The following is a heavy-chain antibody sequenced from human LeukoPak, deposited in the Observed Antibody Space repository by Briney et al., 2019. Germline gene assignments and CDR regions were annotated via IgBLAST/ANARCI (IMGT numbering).Heavy chain of an antibody. CDR3: ASSGVRDQGLHYYDSSGYWGYFDY. J-gene: IGHJ4*02. V-gene: IGHV4-39*07. CDR1: GGSISSGNYY. D-gene: IGHD3-22*01. Sequence: SETLSLTCTVSGGSISSGNYYWGWVRQPPGKGLEWIGSIHSSGNTYYSPSLRSRVTISVGTSKNQFSLKLSSVTAADTAVYYCASSGVRDQGLHYYDSSGYWGYFDYWGQGTLVTVSS. CDR2: IHSSGNT.